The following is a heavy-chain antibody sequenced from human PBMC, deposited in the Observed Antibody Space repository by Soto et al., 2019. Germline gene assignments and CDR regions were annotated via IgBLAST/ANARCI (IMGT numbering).Heavy chain of an antibody. Sequence: PGGSLRLSCAASGFTFSSYAMSWVRQAPGKGLEWVSAISGSGGSTYYADSVKGRFTISRDNSKNTLYLQMNSLRAEDTVVYYCAKGRGYSYGYSDYWGQGTLVTVSS. J-gene: IGHJ4*02. CDR1: GFTFSSYA. D-gene: IGHD5-18*01. CDR3: AKGRGYSYGYSDY. V-gene: IGHV3-23*01. CDR2: ISGSGGST.